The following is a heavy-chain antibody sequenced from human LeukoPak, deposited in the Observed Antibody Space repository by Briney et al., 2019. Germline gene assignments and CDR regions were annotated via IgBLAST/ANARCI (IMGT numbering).Heavy chain of an antibody. D-gene: IGHD6-13*01. Sequence: ASVKVSCKASGYTFTSYAMHWVRQAPGQRLEWMGWINAGNGNTKYSQKFQGRVTITRDTSASTAYMELSSLRSEDTAVYYCARSKSGYSSSWSSFDYWGQGTLVTVSS. J-gene: IGHJ4*02. CDR2: INAGNGNT. V-gene: IGHV1-3*01. CDR1: GYTFTSYA. CDR3: ARSKSGYSSSWSSFDY.